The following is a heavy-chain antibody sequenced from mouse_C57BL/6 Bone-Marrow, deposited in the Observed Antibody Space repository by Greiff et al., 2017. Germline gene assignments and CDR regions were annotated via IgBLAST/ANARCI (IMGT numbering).Heavy chain of an antibody. CDR2: ISYDGSN. CDR3: GRGYYYSSREGYFDV. J-gene: IGHJ1*03. Sequence: EVQLQESGPGLVKPSQSLSLTCSVTGYSITSGYYWNWIRQFPGNKLEWMGYISYDGSNNYNPSLKNRISITRDTSQNQFFLTLYSVTTEATATYDCGRGYYYSSREGYFDVWGTGTTVTVSS. V-gene: IGHV3-6*01. CDR1: GYSITSGYY. D-gene: IGHD1-1*01.